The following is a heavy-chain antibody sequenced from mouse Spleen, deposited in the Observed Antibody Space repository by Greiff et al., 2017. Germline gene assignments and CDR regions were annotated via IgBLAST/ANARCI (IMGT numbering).Heavy chain of an antibody. V-gene: IGHV6-6*01. D-gene: IGHD1-1*01. J-gene: IGHJ2*01. CDR3: TRLDGSSY. Sequence: SPEKGLEWVAEIRNKANNHATYYAESVKGRFTISRDDSKSSVYLQMNSLRAEDTGIYYCTRLDGSSYWGQGTTLTVSS. CDR2: IRNKANNHAT.